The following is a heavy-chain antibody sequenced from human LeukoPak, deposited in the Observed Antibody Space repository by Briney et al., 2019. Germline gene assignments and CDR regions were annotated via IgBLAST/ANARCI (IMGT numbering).Heavy chain of an antibody. CDR2: INTNTGNP. V-gene: IGHV7-4-1*01. CDR1: GYTFTSYA. D-gene: IGHD2-8*01. Sequence: ASVKVSCKASGYTFTSYAMNWVRQAPGQGLEWMGWINTNTGNPTYAQGFTGRFVFSLDTSVSTAYLQIGSLKAEGTAVYYCARGIGIGVVLMVHGNMDVWGKGTTVTVSS. J-gene: IGHJ6*03. CDR3: ARGIGIGVVLMVHGNMDV.